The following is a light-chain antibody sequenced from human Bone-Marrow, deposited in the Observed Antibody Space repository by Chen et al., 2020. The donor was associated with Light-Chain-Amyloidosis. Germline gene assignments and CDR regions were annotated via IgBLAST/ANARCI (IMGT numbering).Light chain of an antibody. CDR2: RDT. CDR1: DLPTKY. V-gene: IGLV3-25*03. J-gene: IGLJ2*01. CDR3: QSADSSGTYEVI. Sequence: SYELTQPPSVSVSPGQTARITCSGDDLPTKYAYWYQQKPGQAPVLVIHRDTERPSGISERVSGSSAGTTVTLTISGGQAEDEADYHCQSADSSGTYEVIFGGGTKLTVL.